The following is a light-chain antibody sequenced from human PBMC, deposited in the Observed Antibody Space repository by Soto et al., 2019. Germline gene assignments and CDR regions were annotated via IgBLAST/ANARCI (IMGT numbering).Light chain of an antibody. CDR1: NSDVGRYNR. Sequence: QSVLTQPASGSGSPGQSITISCTGTNSDVGRYNRVSWYQQPPGTAPKLMIFDVNNRPSGVSYRFSGSKSGNTAYLTISGPQPEDEADYYSISYTNGDTCVFGTGTKVTV. V-gene: IGLV2-14*01. CDR2: DVN. CDR3: ISYTNGDTCV. J-gene: IGLJ1*01.